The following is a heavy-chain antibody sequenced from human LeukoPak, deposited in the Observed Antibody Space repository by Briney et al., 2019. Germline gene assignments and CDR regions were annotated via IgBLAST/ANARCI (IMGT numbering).Heavy chain of an antibody. D-gene: IGHD2-15*01. J-gene: IGHJ4*02. CDR1: GYSLTSYW. V-gene: IGHV5-51*01. CDR3: AGALIIGRIDN. Sequence: GESLKISCKGPGYSLTSYWLGWVRPIPGKGLGCMGSIYPSDSATRYSPSFQGQVTISADKSISTAYLQWSSLKASDTAMYYCAGALIIGRIDNWGQGTLVTVSS. CDR2: IYPSDSAT.